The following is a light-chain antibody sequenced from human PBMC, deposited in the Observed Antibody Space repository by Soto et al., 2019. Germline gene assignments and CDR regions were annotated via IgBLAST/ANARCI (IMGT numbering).Light chain of an antibody. V-gene: IGLV3-27*01. CDR3: YSAADNDYV. J-gene: IGLJ1*01. Sequence: SSELTQPSSVSVSPGQTVRITCSGLVLAKKYARWFQQKPGQAPVLVIFKDTERPSGIPERFSGSNSGTTVTLTISGAQVEDEADYYCYSAADNDYVFGTGTKVTVL. CDR2: KDT. CDR1: VLAKKY.